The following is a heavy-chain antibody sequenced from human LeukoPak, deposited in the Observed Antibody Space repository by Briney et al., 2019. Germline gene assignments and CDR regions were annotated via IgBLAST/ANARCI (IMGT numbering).Heavy chain of an antibody. D-gene: IGHD5-12*01. CDR2: ISYDGSNK. Sequence: GGSLRLSCAASGFTFSSYAMSWVRQAPGKGLEWVAVISYDGSNKYYADSVKGRFTISRDNSKNTLYLQMNSLRAEDTAVYYCAKDSGVATKDYWGQGTLVTVSS. CDR1: GFTFSSYA. V-gene: IGHV3-30*18. CDR3: AKDSGVATKDY. J-gene: IGHJ4*02.